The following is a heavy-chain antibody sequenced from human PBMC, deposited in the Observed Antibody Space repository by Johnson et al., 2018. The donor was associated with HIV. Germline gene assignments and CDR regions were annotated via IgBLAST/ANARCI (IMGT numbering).Heavy chain of an antibody. V-gene: IGHV3-66*01. CDR1: GFTFSDYY. CDR2: IYSGGTT. D-gene: IGHD6-13*01. Sequence: VQLVESGGDLVKPGGSLRLSCAASGFTFSDYYMTWIRLAPGQGLEWVSFIYSGGTTYYADSVKGRFTISRDNSKNTLYLQMNSLRAEDTAIYYCAKGRYSSSWYLAGAFDIWGQGTVVTVSS. CDR3: AKGRYSSSWYLAGAFDI. J-gene: IGHJ3*02.